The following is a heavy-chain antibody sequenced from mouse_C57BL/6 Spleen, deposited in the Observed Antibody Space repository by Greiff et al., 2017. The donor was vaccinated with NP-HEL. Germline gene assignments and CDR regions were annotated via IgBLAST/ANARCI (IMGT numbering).Heavy chain of an antibody. CDR3: ARQRGTTVVAPFAY. J-gene: IGHJ3*01. Sequence: EVKVVESGGGLVKPGGSLKLSCAASGFTFSDYGMHWVRQAPEKGLEWVAYISSGSSTIYYADTVKGRFTISRDNAKNTLCLQMTSLRSEDTAMYYCARQRGTTVVAPFAYWGQGTLVTVSA. CDR1: GFTFSDYG. D-gene: IGHD1-1*01. V-gene: IGHV5-17*01. CDR2: ISSGSSTI.